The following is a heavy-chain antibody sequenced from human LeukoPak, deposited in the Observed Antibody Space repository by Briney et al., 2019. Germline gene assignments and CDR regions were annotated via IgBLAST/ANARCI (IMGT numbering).Heavy chain of an antibody. CDR3: ARVVYGSGSYYRFFDY. V-gene: IGHV3-48*01. CDR1: GFTFSSSS. J-gene: IGHJ4*02. Sequence: GGSLRLSCSASGFTFSSSSMNWVRQAPGKGLEWVSYITSSSSTIYYADSVKGRFTISRDNAKNSLYLQMNSLRPEDTAVYYCARVVYGSGSYYRFFDYWGQGTLVTVSS. D-gene: IGHD3-10*01. CDR2: ITSSSSTI.